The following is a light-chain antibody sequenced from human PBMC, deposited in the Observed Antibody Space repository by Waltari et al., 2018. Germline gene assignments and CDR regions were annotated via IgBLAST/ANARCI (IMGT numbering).Light chain of an antibody. V-gene: IGKV1-16*02. J-gene: IGKJ4*01. CDR3: QQYNSYPLT. CDR2: AAS. CDR1: QGIRNY. Sequence: DIQMTQSPSSLSASVGDRVTITCRASQGIRNYLAWVNQKPGKAPKSLIHAASSLQSGVPSKFSGSGSGTDFTLTISSLQPEDFATYYCQQYNSYPLTFGGGTKVEIK.